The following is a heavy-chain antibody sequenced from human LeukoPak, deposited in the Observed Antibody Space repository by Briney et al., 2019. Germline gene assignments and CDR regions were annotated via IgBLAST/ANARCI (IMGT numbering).Heavy chain of an antibody. CDR3: AKPPPYYDFWSGYGKFDY. Sequence: GGSLRLSCAASGFTFSSYAMSWVRQAPGKGLEWVSAISGSGGSTYYADSVKGRFTISRDNSKNTLYLQMNSLRAEDTAVYYCAKPPPYYDFWSGYGKFDYWGQGTLVTVSS. CDR1: GFTFSSYA. CDR2: ISGSGGST. V-gene: IGHV3-23*01. J-gene: IGHJ4*02. D-gene: IGHD3-3*01.